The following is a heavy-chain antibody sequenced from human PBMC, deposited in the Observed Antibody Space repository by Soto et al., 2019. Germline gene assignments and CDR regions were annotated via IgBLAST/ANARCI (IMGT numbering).Heavy chain of an antibody. J-gene: IGHJ4*02. Sequence: SETLSLTCSVSGASISSYYYTWIRQTPGKGLEWIGYVSYSGSTDYNPSLKSRVTISVDTSKNQFSLRLSSVTAADTAGYYCARLYYYYDSSGYYYYFDYWGQGALVTVSS. V-gene: IGHV4-59*08. CDR3: ARLYYYYDSSGYYYYFDY. D-gene: IGHD3-22*01. CDR2: VSYSGST. CDR1: GASISSYY.